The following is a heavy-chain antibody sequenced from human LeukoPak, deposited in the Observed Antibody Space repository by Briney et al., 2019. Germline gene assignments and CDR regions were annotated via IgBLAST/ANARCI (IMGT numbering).Heavy chain of an antibody. CDR2: INSDGSTT. V-gene: IGHV3-74*01. CDR3: ARGTDDIDI. Sequence: GGSLRLSCAASGFTFSSYWMHWVRQAPGKGLVWVSRINSDGSTTSYADSVKGRFSISRFNAKETLYLQMNSLRVEDTAVYYCARGTDDIDIWGQGTVVTVSS. J-gene: IGHJ3*02. D-gene: IGHD1-1*01. CDR1: GFTFSSYW.